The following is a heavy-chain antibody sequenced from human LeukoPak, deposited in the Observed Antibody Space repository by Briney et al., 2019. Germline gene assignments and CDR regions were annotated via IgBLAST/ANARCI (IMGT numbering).Heavy chain of an antibody. CDR2: ISYDGSNK. J-gene: IGHJ4*02. V-gene: IGHV3-30*18. Sequence: GGSLRLSCAASGFTFSSYDMHWVRQAPGKGLEWVTVISYDGSNKYYGDSVKGRFTISRDNSKNTLYLKMNSLRAEDTSVYYCAKEGSNGDFDYWGQGTLVTVSS. CDR1: GFTFSSYD. CDR3: AKEGSNGDFDY. D-gene: IGHD1-26*01.